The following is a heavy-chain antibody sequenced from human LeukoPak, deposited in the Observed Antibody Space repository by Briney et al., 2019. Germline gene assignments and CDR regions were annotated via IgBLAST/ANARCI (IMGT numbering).Heavy chain of an antibody. Sequence: SQTLSLTCTVSGGSISSGGYYWSWLRQHPGKGLEWIGYIYYSGSTYYNPSLKSRVTISVDTSKNQFSLKLSSVTAADTAVYYCAREFTGYPPAAFDIWGQGTMVTVSS. CDR3: AREFTGYPPAAFDI. CDR1: GGSISSGGYY. V-gene: IGHV4-31*03. D-gene: IGHD5-12*01. J-gene: IGHJ3*02. CDR2: IYYSGST.